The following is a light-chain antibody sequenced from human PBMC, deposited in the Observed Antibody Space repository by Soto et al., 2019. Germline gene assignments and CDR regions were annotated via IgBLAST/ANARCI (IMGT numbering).Light chain of an antibody. CDR2: AAS. CDR3: QQRSNWPPT. Sequence: IQMTQSRSSLSASVGDRVTITCQASQDIKNYLNWYQQKPGKAPKLMIYAASNLDTGVPSRFSGGGSGTYFTLTISSLEPEDFEVYYCQQRSNWPPTFGQGTRLEIK. J-gene: IGKJ5*01. CDR1: QDIKNY. V-gene: IGKV1-33*01.